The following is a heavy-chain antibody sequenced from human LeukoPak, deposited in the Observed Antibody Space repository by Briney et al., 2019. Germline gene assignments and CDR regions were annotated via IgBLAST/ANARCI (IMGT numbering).Heavy chain of an antibody. CDR1: GFTFSSYG. D-gene: IGHD1-26*01. Sequence: GRSLRLSCAASGFTFSSYGMHWVRQAPGKGLEWVAVISYDGSNKYYADSVKGRFTISRDNSKNTLYLQMNSLRAEDTAVYYCAKSRSKWELLLAPIDYWGQGTLVTVSS. J-gene: IGHJ4*02. V-gene: IGHV3-30*18. CDR3: AKSRSKWELLLAPIDY. CDR2: ISYDGSNK.